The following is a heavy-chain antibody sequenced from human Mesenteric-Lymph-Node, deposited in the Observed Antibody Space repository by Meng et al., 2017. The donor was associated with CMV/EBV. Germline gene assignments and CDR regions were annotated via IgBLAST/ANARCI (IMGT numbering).Heavy chain of an antibody. D-gene: IGHD3-10*01. CDR1: GFTFSSYS. Sequence: GESLKISCAASGFTFSSYSMNWVRQAPGRGLEWVSVISRTGGTIFYADSLQGRFAISRDSAKNSLYLQMNSLRAEDTAVYYCAREGPGIPDQYLDYWGLGTLVTVSS. J-gene: IGHJ4*02. V-gene: IGHV3-21*01. CDR2: ISRTGGTI. CDR3: AREGPGIPDQYLDY.